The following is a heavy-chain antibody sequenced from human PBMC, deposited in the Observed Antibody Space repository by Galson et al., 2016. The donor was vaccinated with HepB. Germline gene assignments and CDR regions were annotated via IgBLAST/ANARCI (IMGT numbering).Heavy chain of an antibody. D-gene: IGHD2-8*01. J-gene: IGHJ6*02. CDR2: IYPDDSDI. CDR3: ARLKGLSYKEYYSGVDA. V-gene: IGHV5-51*03. Sequence: QSGAEVKKPGESLKISCKGSGYTFTNYWIGWVRQMPGQGLEWMGLIYPDDSDIIYSPSFQGQVTISADKSITTAYLQWGGLKASDTAMYFCARLKGLSYKEYYSGVDAWGQGTTVTVSS. CDR1: GYTFTNYW.